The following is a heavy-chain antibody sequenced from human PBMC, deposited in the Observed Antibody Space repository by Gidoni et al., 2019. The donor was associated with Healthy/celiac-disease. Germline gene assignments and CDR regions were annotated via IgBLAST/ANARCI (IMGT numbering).Heavy chain of an antibody. Sequence: EVQLLESGGGLVQPGGSLRLSCAASGFTFSSYAMRWVRQAPGKGLEWVSVISGSGGSTYYADSVKGRFTISRDNSKNTLYLQMNSLRAEDTAVYYCAKLAQRYTILTGYYLWFDPWGQGTLVTVSS. CDR1: GFTFSSYA. J-gene: IGHJ5*02. CDR2: ISGSGGST. D-gene: IGHD3-9*01. CDR3: AKLAQRYTILTGYYLWFDP. V-gene: IGHV3-23*01.